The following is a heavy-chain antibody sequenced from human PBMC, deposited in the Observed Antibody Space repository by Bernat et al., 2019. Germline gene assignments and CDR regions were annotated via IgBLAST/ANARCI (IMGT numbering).Heavy chain of an antibody. V-gene: IGHV3-33*01. D-gene: IGHD5-12*01. Sequence: VQLLESGGGLVQPGGSLRLSCAASGFTFSSYGMHWVRQAPGKGLEWVAVIWYDGSNKYYADSVKGRFTISRDNSKNTLYLQMNSLRAEDTAVYYCARGLASSGYDYVAWFDPWGQGTLVTVSS. J-gene: IGHJ5*02. CDR3: ARGLASSGYDYVAWFDP. CDR2: IWYDGSNK. CDR1: GFTFSSYG.